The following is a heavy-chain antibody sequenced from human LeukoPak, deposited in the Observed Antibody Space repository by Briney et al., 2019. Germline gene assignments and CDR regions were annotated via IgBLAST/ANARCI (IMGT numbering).Heavy chain of an antibody. D-gene: IGHD3-22*01. J-gene: IGHJ4*02. V-gene: IGHV3-23*01. Sequence: GGSLRLSRAASGFTFSTYFMSWVRQAPGAGLEWVSRISGSGGSTYYADSVKGRFTISRDNSKKTVYLEMNSLRAEDTAVYYCAKPYYYDSTGYLFDYWGQGTLVTVSS. CDR1: GFTFSTYF. CDR2: ISGSGGST. CDR3: AKPYYYDSTGYLFDY.